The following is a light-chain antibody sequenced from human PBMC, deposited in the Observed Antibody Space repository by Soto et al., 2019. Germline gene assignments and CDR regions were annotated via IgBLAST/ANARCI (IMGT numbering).Light chain of an antibody. V-gene: IGLV2-23*01. CDR3: CLYTSFFSF. J-gene: IGLJ2*01. Sequence: QPASVSGSPGQSITISCIETTSDFGIKKFFSWYQQQPGKAPKLIIYEGTKRPSGVSSRFSGSKSGNTASLTVSGLQSDDEADYFCCLYTSFFSFFGGGTKLTVL. CDR1: TSDFGIKKF. CDR2: EGT.